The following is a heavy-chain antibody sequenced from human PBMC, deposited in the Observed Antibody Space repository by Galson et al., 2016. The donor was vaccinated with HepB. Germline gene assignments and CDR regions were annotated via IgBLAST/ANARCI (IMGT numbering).Heavy chain of an antibody. CDR2: ISTTGSTI. CDR1: GVTFRDYY. Sequence: SLRLSCAVSGVTFRDYYINWIRQAPGKGLEWIAYISTTGSTIYYADSVRGRLTISRDNAKNLLYLQMNSLTAEDTAVYYCAGASYYYVAKCFHHWGQGTLVTVSS. CDR3: AGASYYYVAKCFHH. D-gene: IGHD3-16*01. J-gene: IGHJ1*01. V-gene: IGHV3-11*01.